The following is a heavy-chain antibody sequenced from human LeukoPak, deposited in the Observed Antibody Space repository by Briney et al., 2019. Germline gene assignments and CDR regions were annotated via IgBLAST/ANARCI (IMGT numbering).Heavy chain of an antibody. CDR3: AGDLMTTEDYYYYYGMDV. CDR2: ISSSEDAK. Sequence: VQPGRSLRLSCVASGFSFSSYGMHWVRQAPGKGLEWVAVISSSEDAKIYADSVKGRFTISRDNSKNTLYLQMNSLRAEDTAVYYCAGDLMTTEDYYYYYGMDVWGQGTTVTVSS. V-gene: IGHV3-30*03. CDR1: GFSFSSYG. J-gene: IGHJ6*02. D-gene: IGHD4-11*01.